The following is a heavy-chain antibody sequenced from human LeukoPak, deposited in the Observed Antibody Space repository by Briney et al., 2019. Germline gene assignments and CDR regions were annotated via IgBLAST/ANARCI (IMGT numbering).Heavy chain of an antibody. Sequence: SETLSLTCTVSGGSISSSSYYWGWIRQPPGKGLEWIGSIYYSGSTYYNPSLKSRVTISVDTSKNQFSLKLSSVTAADTAVYYCARDLVPAAMRKEDYYYYYGMDVWGQGTTVTVSS. J-gene: IGHJ6*02. V-gene: IGHV4-39*07. D-gene: IGHD2-2*01. CDR3: ARDLVPAAMRKEDYYYYYGMDV. CDR2: IYYSGST. CDR1: GGSISSSSYY.